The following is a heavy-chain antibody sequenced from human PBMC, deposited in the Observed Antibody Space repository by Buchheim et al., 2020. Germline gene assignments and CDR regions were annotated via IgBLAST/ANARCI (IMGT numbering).Heavy chain of an antibody. CDR2: IYHSGST. CDR3: ARGRAPRYCISTSCSGGVWLDP. CDR1: GGSISSSNW. D-gene: IGHD2-2*01. V-gene: IGHV4-4*02. J-gene: IGHJ5*02. Sequence: QVQLQESGPGLVKPSGTLSLTCAVSGGSISSSNWWSWVRQPPGKGLEWIGEIYHSGSTNYNPSFKSRVTISVDKSKNQFSLKLSSVTAADTAVYYCARGRAPRYCISTSCSGGVWLDPWGQGTL.